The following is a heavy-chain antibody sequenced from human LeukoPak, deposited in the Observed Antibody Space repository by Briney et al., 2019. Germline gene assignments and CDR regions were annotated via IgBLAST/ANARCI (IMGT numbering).Heavy chain of an antibody. CDR1: GFSLRDYD. J-gene: IGHJ3*01. Sequence: EAGGSLRLSCAAFGFSLRDYDISWIRQAPGKAREWGSHTVTSSGAIYHADSVKGRFTISRDNAKNSVSLQLNNLRAEDTALYYCARDVKGDRAFDVWGHGTMVTVSS. CDR2: TVTSSGAI. CDR3: ARDVKGDRAFDV. V-gene: IGHV3-11*01.